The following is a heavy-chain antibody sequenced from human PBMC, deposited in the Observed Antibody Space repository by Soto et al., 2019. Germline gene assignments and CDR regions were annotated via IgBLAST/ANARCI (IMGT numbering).Heavy chain of an antibody. CDR2: ISGSGDST. D-gene: IGHD1-26*01. CDR1: GFTFSSYA. J-gene: IGHJ4*02. CDR3: AKRGIGSQFDY. Sequence: EVQLLESGGGLVQPGGSLRLSCAASGFTFSSYAMSWVRQAPGKGLEWVSVISGSGDSTYYADSVKGRFTISRDNSKNTLYRQMNSLRAEDTAVYYCAKRGIGSQFDYWGQGTLVTVSS. V-gene: IGHV3-23*01.